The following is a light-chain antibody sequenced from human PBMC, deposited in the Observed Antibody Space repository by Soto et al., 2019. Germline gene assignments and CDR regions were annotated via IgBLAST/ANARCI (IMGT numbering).Light chain of an antibody. CDR3: ISYAGSNKV. V-gene: IGLV2-8*01. J-gene: IGLJ2*01. CDR2: EVS. Sequence: QSALTQPPSASGSPGQSVTISCTGTSSDVGGYNYVSWYQQHPGKAPKRMIYEVSKRTSGVPDRFSGSKSGNTASLTVSGLQAEDEADYYCISYAGSNKVFGGGTKLTVL. CDR1: SSDVGGYNY.